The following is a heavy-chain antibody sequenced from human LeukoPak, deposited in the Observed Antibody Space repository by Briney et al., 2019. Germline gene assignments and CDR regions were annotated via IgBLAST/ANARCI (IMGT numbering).Heavy chain of an antibody. CDR1: GFTFSSSW. V-gene: IGHV3-74*01. J-gene: IGHJ3*02. CDR3: STGLGHAFDI. D-gene: IGHD3-16*01. CDR2: INSDGSST. Sequence: PGGSLRLSCAASGFTFSSSWMHWVRQVPGKGLVWVSRINSDGSSTSYADSVKGRFTISRDNAKNTLYVQMNSLRAEDTAVYYCSTGLGHAFDIWGRGTMVTVSS.